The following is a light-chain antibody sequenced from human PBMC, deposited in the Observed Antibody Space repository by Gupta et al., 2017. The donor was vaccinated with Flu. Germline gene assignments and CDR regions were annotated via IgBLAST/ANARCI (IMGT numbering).Light chain of an antibody. CDR3: QQSHNTPAT. Sequence: DIQMTQSPSSVAASVGDGLTITCRASQSIGTFVSWYQQKPGTAPKRLVFAASALQSGVPSRFSGSGSGTDFTLTITKLGPEDFATYYCQQSHNTPATFGLGTKVEVK. CDR2: AAS. V-gene: IGKV1-39*01. J-gene: IGKJ1*01. CDR1: QSIGTF.